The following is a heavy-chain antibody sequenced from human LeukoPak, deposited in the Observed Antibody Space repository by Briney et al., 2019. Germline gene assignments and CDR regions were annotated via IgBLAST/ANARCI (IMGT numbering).Heavy chain of an antibody. CDR2: ISYDGSNK. D-gene: IGHD3-10*01. Sequence: PGGSLRLSCAASGFTFSSYAMHWVRQAPGKGLEWVAVISYDGSNKYYADSVKGRFTISRDNSKNTLYLQMNSLRAEDTAVYYCAREYQPITMVRGPPQQWGQGTLVTVSS. J-gene: IGHJ4*02. CDR3: AREYQPITMVRGPPQQ. CDR1: GFTFSSYA. V-gene: IGHV3-30-3*01.